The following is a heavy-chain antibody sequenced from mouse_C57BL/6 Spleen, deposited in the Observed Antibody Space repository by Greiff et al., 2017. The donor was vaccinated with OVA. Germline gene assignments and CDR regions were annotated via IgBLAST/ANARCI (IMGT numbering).Heavy chain of an antibody. D-gene: IGHD2-4*01. CDR3: ARYEYDGGGYAMDY. CDR2: INPNNGGT. Sequence: VQLQQSGPELVKPGASVKISCKASGYTFTDYYMNWVKQSHGKSLEWIGDINPNNGGTSYNQKFKGKATLTVDKSSSTAYMELRSLTSEDSAFYDGARYEYDGGGYAMDYWGQGTSGTVSS. V-gene: IGHV1-26*01. J-gene: IGHJ4*01. CDR1: GYTFTDYY.